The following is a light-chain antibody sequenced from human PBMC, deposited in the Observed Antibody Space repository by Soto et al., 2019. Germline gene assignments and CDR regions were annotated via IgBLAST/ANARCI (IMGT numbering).Light chain of an antibody. V-gene: IGKV1-39*01. CDR2: AAS. Sequence: DIQMTQSPSSLSASVGDRVTITCRASQTIIRYLNWYQQKPGRAPNLLIYAASSLQSGVTGRFSGSGSGTEFTLTISSLQPEDVASYCWQQSYSTLFTFGRGTKVEIK. CDR3: QQSYSTLFT. CDR1: QTIIRY. J-gene: IGKJ3*01.